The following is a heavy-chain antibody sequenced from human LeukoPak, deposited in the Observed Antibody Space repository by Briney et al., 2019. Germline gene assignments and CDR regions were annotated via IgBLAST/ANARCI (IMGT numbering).Heavy chain of an antibody. Sequence: GGSLRLSCAASGFTFSSYSMNWVRQAPGKGLEWVSSISSSSSYIYYADSVKGRFTISRDNAKNSLYLQMNSLRAEDTAVYYCARVLWFGELSGFGWGQGTLVTVSS. J-gene: IGHJ4*02. CDR1: GFTFSSYS. D-gene: IGHD3-10*01. V-gene: IGHV3-21*01. CDR2: ISSSSSYI. CDR3: ARVLWFGELSGFG.